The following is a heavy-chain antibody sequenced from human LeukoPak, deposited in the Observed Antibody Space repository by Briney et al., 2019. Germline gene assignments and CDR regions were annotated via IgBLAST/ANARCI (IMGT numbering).Heavy chain of an antibody. CDR3: ARGKTTYYYDSSGSFDX. D-gene: IGHD3-22*01. V-gene: IGHV4-59*01. Sequence: SETLSLTCTVSGGSISSYYWSWIRQPPGKGLEWIGYIYYSGSTNYNPSLKSRVTISVDTSKNQFSLKLSSVTAADTAVYYCARGKTTYYYDSSGSFDXWGQGTMVTV. CDR1: GGSISSYY. CDR2: IYYSGST. J-gene: IGHJ3*02.